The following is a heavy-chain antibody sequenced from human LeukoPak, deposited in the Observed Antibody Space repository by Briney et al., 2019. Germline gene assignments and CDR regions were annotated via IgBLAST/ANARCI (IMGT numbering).Heavy chain of an antibody. CDR1: GFTFNGHW. CDR2: INGDGSTI. J-gene: IGHJ5*02. D-gene: IGHD3-9*01. V-gene: IGHV3-74*01. Sequence: GGSLRLSCEASGFTFNGHWMHWVRQAPGKGLVWVSLINGDGSTISYADSVKGRFTISRDNAKNSLYLQMNSLRAEDTAVYYCARTYYDILTATNWFDPWGQGALVTVSS. CDR3: ARTYYDILTATNWFDP.